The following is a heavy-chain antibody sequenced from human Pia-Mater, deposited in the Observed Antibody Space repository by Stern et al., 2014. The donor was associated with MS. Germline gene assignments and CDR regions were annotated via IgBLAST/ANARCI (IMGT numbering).Heavy chain of an antibody. D-gene: IGHD4-17*01. V-gene: IGHV3-9*01. CDR1: GFTFNDYA. CDR3: TKDIGVTTASLGY. J-gene: IGHJ4*02. CDR2: IRWNSDSI. Sequence: VQLVESGGGLVQPGRSLRISCVVSGFTFNDYAMHWVRQVPGKGLEWVSGIRWNSDSIGYADSVRGRFTISRDNAKNSLYLQMNSLRTEDTAFYYCTKDIGVTTASLGYWGQGTLVTVSS.